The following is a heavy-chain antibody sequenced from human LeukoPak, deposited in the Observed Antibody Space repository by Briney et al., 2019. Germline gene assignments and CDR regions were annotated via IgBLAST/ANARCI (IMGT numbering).Heavy chain of an antibody. D-gene: IGHD5-12*01. J-gene: IGHJ4*02. V-gene: IGHV4-34*01. CDR3: ARGPGSQADY. CDR1: GGSISSYY. Sequence: SETLSLTCTVSGGSISSYYSSWIRQPPGKGLEWIGEINHSGSTNYNPSLKSRVTISVDTSKNQFSLKLSSVTAADAAVYYCARGPGSQADYWGQGTLVTVSS. CDR2: INHSGST.